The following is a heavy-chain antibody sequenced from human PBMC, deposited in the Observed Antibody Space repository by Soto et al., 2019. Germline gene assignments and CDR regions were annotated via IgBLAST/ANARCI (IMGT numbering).Heavy chain of an antibody. D-gene: IGHD1-26*01. CDR2: ISAYNGNT. CDR1: GYTFTSYG. Sequence: ASVKVSCKSSGYTFTSYGISWVRQAPGQGLEWMGWISAYNGNTNYAQKLQGRVTMTTDTSTSTAYMELRSLRSDDTAVYYCARDYLGNSDFDYWGQGTLVTVSS. V-gene: IGHV1-18*04. CDR3: ARDYLGNSDFDY. J-gene: IGHJ4*02.